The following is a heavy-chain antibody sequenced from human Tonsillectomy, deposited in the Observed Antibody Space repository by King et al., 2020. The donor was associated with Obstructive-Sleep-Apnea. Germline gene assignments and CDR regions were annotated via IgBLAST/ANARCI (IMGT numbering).Heavy chain of an antibody. V-gene: IGHV4-39*07. CDR3: ARLAVAGLYFDY. Sequence: QLQESGPGLVKPSETLSLTCTVSGGSISSSSYYWGWIRQPPGKGLEWIGSIYYSGSTYYNPSLKSRVTISVETSKNQFSLKLSSVTAADTAVYYCARLAVAGLYFDYWGQGTLVTVSS. CDR1: GGSISSSSYY. D-gene: IGHD6-19*01. CDR2: IYYSGST. J-gene: IGHJ4*02.